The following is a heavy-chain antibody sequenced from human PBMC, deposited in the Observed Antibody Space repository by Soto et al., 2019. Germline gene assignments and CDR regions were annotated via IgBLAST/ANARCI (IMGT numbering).Heavy chain of an antibody. Sequence: QVQLVQSGAEVKKPGSSVKVSCKASGGTFSSYTISWVRQTPGQGLEWMGRIIPILGITNYAQKFQGGVTNDSNKSKSTAFMELSTLRSEDTAVYYCARVKSEGYSYAMEVWHQVSTVTVSS. CDR3: ARVKSEGYSYAMEV. J-gene: IGHJ6*02. CDR1: GGTFSSYT. D-gene: IGHD3-3*01. V-gene: IGHV1-69*02. CDR2: IIPILGIT.